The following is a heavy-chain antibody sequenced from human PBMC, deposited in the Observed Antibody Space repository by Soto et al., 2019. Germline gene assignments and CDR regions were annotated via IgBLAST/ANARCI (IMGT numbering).Heavy chain of an antibody. J-gene: IGHJ5*02. D-gene: IGHD3-22*01. CDR3: ARSYYDSLGFTVGP. V-gene: IGHV4-59*02. CDR2: MYFGGSF. Sequence: SETLSLTCNVSGDSVRSVYLSWSRQPPGKGLEWIGFMYFGGSFNYNPSLAGRVTISVETSKNQFSMKMTSVTAADTAVYYCARSYYDSLGFTVGPWGQGTLVT. CDR1: GDSVRSVY.